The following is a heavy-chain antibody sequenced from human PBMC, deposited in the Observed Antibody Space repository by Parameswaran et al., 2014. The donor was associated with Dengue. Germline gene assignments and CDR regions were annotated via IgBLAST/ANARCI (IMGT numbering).Heavy chain of an antibody. CDR2: MNPNSGNT. D-gene: IGHD4-17*01. J-gene: IGHJ4*02. Sequence: VRQMPGKGLEWMGWMNPNSGNTGYAQKFQGRVTMTRNTSISTAYMELSSLRSEDTAVYYCARGLRRGLDYWGQGTLVTVSS. V-gene: IGHV1-8*01. CDR3: ARGLRRGLDY.